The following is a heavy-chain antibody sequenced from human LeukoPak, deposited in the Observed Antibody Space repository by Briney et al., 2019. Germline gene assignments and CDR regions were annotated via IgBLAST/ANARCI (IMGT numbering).Heavy chain of an antibody. J-gene: IGHJ4*01. Sequence: PSETLSLTCTVSGGSISSYYWSWIRQPPGKGLEWIGYIYYRGSTNYNPSLKSRVTISVDTSKNQFSLKLSSVTAADTAVYYCARMWARDPYYLGYWGQGTLVTVSS. D-gene: IGHD1-26*01. CDR3: ARMWARDPYYLGY. CDR2: IYYRGST. V-gene: IGHV4-59*01. CDR1: GGSISSYY.